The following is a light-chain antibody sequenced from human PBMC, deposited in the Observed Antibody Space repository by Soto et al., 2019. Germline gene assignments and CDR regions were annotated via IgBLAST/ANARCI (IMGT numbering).Light chain of an antibody. CDR1: QSVSSSY. CDR2: GAS. CDR3: QQYGSSPT. J-gene: IGKJ1*01. Sequence: EIVLTQSPGTLSLSPVEISTLSCGASQSVSSSYLAWYQQKPGQAPRLLIYGASSRATGIPDRFSGSGSGTDFTLTISRLEPEDFAVYYCQQYGSSPTFGQGTKVDIK. V-gene: IGKV3-20*01.